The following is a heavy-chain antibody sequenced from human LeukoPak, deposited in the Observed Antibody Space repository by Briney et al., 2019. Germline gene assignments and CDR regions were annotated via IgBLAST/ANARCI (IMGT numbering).Heavy chain of an antibody. CDR3: ARDAGGTWGHSWADY. CDR2: ISSSSSYI. CDR1: GFTFSSYS. V-gene: IGHV3-21*01. Sequence: GGSLRLSCAASGFTFSSYSMNWVRQAPGKGLEWVSSISSSSSYIYYADSVKGRFTISRDNAKNSLYLQMNSLRAGDTAVYYCARDAGGTWGHSWADYWGQGTLVTVSS. J-gene: IGHJ4*02. D-gene: IGHD6-13*01.